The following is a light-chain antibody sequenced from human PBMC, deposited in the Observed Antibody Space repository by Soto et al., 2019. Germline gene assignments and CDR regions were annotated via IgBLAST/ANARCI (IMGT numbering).Light chain of an antibody. CDR2: GAS. CDR3: QQYNNWPAIT. J-gene: IGKJ5*01. V-gene: IGKV3D-15*01. CDR1: QRFSSSY. Sequence: ESVLKKSPGTLSLSPGERATLSFTSGQRFSSSYLAWYQQKPGQAPRLIISGASTRATGIPARFSGSGSGTEFTLTISSLQSEDFAVYYCQQYNNWPAITFGQGTRLEIK.